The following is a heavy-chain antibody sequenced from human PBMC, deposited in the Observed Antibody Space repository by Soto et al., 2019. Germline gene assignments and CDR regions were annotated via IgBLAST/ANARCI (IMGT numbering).Heavy chain of an antibody. J-gene: IGHJ4*02. D-gene: IGHD2-15*01. V-gene: IGHV3-48*01. CDR1: GFTFSTHS. CDR3: AREYCSGGSCYSGYAALDY. CDR2: ITSSSVTM. Sequence: GGSLRLSCAASGFTFSTHSMNWVRQAPGKGLEWISYITSSSVTMYADSVKGRFTISRDNAKNSLYLQMNSLRAEDTAVYFCAREYCSGGSCYSGYAALDYWGQGTLVTVSS.